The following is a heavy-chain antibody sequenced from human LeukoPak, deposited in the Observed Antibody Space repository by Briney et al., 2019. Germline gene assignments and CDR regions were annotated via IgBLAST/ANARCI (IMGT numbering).Heavy chain of an antibody. CDR3: ARDHRGSYYFDY. D-gene: IGHD3-16*01. V-gene: IGHV4-38-2*02. J-gene: IGHJ4*02. Sequence: PSETLSLTCTVSGYSISSGYYWGWFRHPPGKGLEWIGSVYYSGSTYYNPSLKSRVTISVDTSKNQFSLTMSSVTAADTAVYYCARDHRGSYYFDYWGQGTLVTVSS. CDR2: VYYSGST. CDR1: GYSISSGYY.